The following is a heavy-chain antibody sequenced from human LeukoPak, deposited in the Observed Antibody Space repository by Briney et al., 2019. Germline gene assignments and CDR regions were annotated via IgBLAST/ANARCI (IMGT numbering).Heavy chain of an antibody. Sequence: ASVKVSCKASGYTFTSYGTSWVRQAPGQGLEWMGWISAYNGNTNYAQKLQGRVTMTTDTSTSTAYMELRSLRSDDTAVYYCARETLNSGSSSFDYWGQGTLVTVSS. CDR1: GYTFTSYG. D-gene: IGHD1-26*01. CDR2: ISAYNGNT. V-gene: IGHV1-18*01. CDR3: ARETLNSGSSSFDY. J-gene: IGHJ4*02.